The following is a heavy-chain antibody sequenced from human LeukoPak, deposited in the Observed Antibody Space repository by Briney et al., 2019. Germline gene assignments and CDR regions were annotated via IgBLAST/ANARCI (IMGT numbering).Heavy chain of an antibody. Sequence: PSETLSLTCAVYGGSFSGYYWSWIRQPPGKGLEWIGEINHSGSTNYNPSLKSRVTISVDTSKNQFSLKLSSVTAADTAVYYCARDRYYYDSSSYYWLFDYWGQGTLVTVSS. J-gene: IGHJ4*02. CDR1: GGSFSGYY. CDR2: INHSGST. CDR3: ARDRYYYDSSSYYWLFDY. V-gene: IGHV4-34*01. D-gene: IGHD3-22*01.